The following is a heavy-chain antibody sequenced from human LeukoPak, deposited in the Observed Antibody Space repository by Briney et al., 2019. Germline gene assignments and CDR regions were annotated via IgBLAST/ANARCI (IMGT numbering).Heavy chain of an antibody. J-gene: IGHJ5*02. CDR3: GRGQGKKGQPVRCFDP. CDR1: GGSFSGYY. Sequence: SETLSLTCAVYGGSFSGYYWSWIRQPPGKGLEWIGEINHSGSTNYNPSLKSRVTISVDTSKNKFSLKLSSLPPAETAVYYCGRGQGKKGQPVRCFDPWGKGPLSPSPQ. V-gene: IGHV4-34*01. D-gene: IGHD6-6*01. CDR2: INHSGST.